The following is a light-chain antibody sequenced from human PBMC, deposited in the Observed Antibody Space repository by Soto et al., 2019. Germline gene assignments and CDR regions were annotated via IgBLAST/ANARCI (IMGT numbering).Light chain of an antibody. CDR3: QQYNNWPPWT. Sequence: EIVMTQSPATLSVSPGERATLSCRASQSVINNLAWYQQKPGQAPRLLIYGASTRATGIPARFSGSGSGADFTLTISSLQSEDFAVYCCQQYNNWPPWTFGQGTRVEIK. J-gene: IGKJ1*01. CDR2: GAS. CDR1: QSVINN. V-gene: IGKV3-15*01.